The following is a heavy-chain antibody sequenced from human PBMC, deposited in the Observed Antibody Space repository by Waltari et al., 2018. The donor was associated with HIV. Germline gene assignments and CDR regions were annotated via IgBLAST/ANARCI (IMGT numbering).Heavy chain of an antibody. CDR1: GYTFTSFY. V-gene: IGHV1-46*01. CDR3: ARGRRAVGASIDYFDY. J-gene: IGHJ4*02. Sequence: QVQLVQSGAEVKKPGASVKVSCKASGYTFTSFYMYWVRQAPGQGLEWMGMSKPRGGSTTYAEKVQDRVNMTRDTSTRTVYMELSSLTSEDTAVYYCARGRRAVGASIDYFDYWGQGSLVTVSS. D-gene: IGHD1-26*01. CDR2: SKPRGGST.